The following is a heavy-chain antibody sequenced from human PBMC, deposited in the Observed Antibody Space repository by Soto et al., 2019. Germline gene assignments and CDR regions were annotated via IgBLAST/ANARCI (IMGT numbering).Heavy chain of an antibody. CDR1: GFTFSSYS. CDR2: ISSGGSAT. J-gene: IGHJ4*02. CDR3: ARALTTHDY. Sequence: GGSLRLSCAASGFTFSSYSMNWVRQAPGKGLVWVSHISSGGSATTYADSVKGRFTISRDNAKNLLYLQMNSLRAEDTAVYYCARALTTHDYWGQGTLVTVSS. V-gene: IGHV3-48*04.